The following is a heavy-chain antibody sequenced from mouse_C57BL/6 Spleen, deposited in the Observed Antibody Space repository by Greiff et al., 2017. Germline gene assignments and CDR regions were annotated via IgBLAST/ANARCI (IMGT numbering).Heavy chain of an antibody. CDR1: GFTFSSYA. V-gene: IGHV5-9-1*02. J-gene: IGHJ1*03. CDR3: TRVYYSKEGYFDV. CDR2: ISSGGDYI. Sequence: EVQLVESGEGLVKPGGSLKLSCAASGFTFSSYAMSWVRQTPEKRLAWVAYISSGGDYIYYADTVKGRFTISRDNARNTLYLQMSSLKSEDTAMYYCTRVYYSKEGYFDVWGTGTTVTVSS. D-gene: IGHD2-5*01.